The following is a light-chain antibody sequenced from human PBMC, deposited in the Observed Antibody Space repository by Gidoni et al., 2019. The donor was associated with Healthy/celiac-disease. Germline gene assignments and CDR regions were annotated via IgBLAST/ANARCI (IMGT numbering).Light chain of an antibody. CDR1: QSVSSY. Sequence: LTQSPATLSLSPGERATLTCRASQSVSSYLAWYQQKPGQAPRLLIYDASNRATGVPARFSGSGSGTDFTLTISSLEPEDFAVYYCQQRSNWPLTFGGGTKVEIK. CDR3: QQRSNWPLT. J-gene: IGKJ4*01. CDR2: DAS. V-gene: IGKV3-11*01.